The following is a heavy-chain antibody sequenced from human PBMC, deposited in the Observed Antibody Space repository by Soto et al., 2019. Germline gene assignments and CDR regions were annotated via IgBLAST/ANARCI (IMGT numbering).Heavy chain of an antibody. CDR3: ARDRRLLPHWYFDL. D-gene: IGHD2-21*02. J-gene: IGHJ2*01. Sequence: SVKVSCKASGGTFSSYSISWVRQAPGQGLEWMGGIIPIFGTANYAQKFQGRVTITADESTSTAYMELSSLRSEDTAVYYCARDRRLLPHWYFDLWGRGTLVTVSS. V-gene: IGHV1-69*13. CDR1: GGTFSSYS. CDR2: IIPIFGTA.